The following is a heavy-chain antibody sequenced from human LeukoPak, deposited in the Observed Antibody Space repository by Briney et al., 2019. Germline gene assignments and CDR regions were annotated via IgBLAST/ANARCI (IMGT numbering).Heavy chain of an antibody. CDR3: AKDHYDFWSGYSNQLDY. D-gene: IGHD3-3*01. J-gene: IGHJ4*02. CDR2: IYYSGST. CDR1: GGSISSSSYY. V-gene: IGHV4-39*07. Sequence: SETLSLTCTVSGGSISSSSYYWGWIRQPPGKGLEWIGSIYYSGSTYYNPSLKSRVTISVDTSKNQFSLKLSSVTAADTAVYYCAKDHYDFWSGYSNQLDYWGQGTLVTVSS.